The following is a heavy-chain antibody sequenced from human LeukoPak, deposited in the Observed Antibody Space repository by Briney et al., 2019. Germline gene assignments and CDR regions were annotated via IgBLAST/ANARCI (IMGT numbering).Heavy chain of an antibody. CDR2: ISWNSGSI. J-gene: IGHJ4*02. V-gene: IGHV3-9*01. CDR1: GFTFDDYA. CDR3: ARDYYDSSGYPHYYFDY. D-gene: IGHD3-22*01. Sequence: GGSLRLSCAASGFTFDDYAMHWVRQAPGKGLEWVSGISWNSGSIGYADSVKGRFTISRDNAKNSLYLQMNSLRAEDTAVYYCARDYYDSSGYPHYYFDYWGQGTLVTVSS.